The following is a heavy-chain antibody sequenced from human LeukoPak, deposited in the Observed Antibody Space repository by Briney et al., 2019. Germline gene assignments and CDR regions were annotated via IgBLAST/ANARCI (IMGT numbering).Heavy chain of an antibody. CDR1: GFTFSSYG. CDR2: ISHDGSSK. Sequence: PGGSLRLSCAASGFTFSSYGMHWVRQAPGKGLHWVAGISHDGSSKYHADSVKGRFTISRDNSKNTLYLQMNSLRAEDTAVYYCARDQDYREAGPNFDYWGQGTLVTVSP. V-gene: IGHV3-30*03. CDR3: ARDQDYREAGPNFDY. D-gene: IGHD4-11*01. J-gene: IGHJ4*02.